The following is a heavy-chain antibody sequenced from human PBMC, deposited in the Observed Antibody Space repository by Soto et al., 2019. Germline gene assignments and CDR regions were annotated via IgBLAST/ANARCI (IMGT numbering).Heavy chain of an antibody. J-gene: IGHJ4*02. CDR3: AKEGSVVATTPDFDY. CDR1: GFTFSSYG. V-gene: IGHV3-30*18. CDR2: ISYDGSYK. Sequence: QVQLVESGGGVVQPGRSLRLSCAASGFTFSSYGMHWVRQAPGKGLEWVAVISYDGSYKYYADSMKGRVTISRDSSKNTLDVQMNSLRAEDTAVYYCAKEGSVVATTPDFDYWGQGTLVTVSS. D-gene: IGHD5-12*01.